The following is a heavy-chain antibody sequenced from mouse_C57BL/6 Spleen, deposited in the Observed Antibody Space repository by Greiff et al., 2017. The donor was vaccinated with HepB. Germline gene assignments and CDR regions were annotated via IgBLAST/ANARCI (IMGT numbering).Heavy chain of an antibody. J-gene: IGHJ3*01. CDR3: AREYYYGSSSFVY. D-gene: IGHD1-1*01. Sequence: QVQLQQPGAELVKPGASVKLSCKASGYTFTSYWMHWVKQRPGQGLEWIGMIHPNSGSTNYNEKFKSKATLTVDKSSSTAYMQLSSLTSEDSAVYYCAREYYYGSSSFVYWGQGTLVTVSA. V-gene: IGHV1-64*01. CDR2: IHPNSGST. CDR1: GYTFTSYW.